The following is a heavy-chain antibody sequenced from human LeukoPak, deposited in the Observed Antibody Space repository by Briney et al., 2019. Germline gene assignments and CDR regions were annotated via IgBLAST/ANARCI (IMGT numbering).Heavy chain of an antibody. J-gene: IGHJ4*02. CDR2: IIPIFGTA. D-gene: IGHD5-18*01. CDR3: ARDRSGYSYGYVHYFDY. V-gene: IGHV1-69*13. CDR1: GGTFSSYA. Sequence: GASVKVSCKASGGTFSSYAISWVRQAPGQGLEWMGGIIPIFGTANYAQKFQGRVTITADESTSTAYMELSSLRSEDTAVYYCARDRSGYSYGYVHYFDYWGQGALVTVSS.